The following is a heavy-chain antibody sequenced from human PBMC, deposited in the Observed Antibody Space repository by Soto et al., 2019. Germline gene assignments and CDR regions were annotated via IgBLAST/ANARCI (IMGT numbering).Heavy chain of an antibody. CDR3: ARGGNVVVVTAALDY. CDR2: VNPSGGHT. D-gene: IGHD2-21*02. Sequence: QVQLMQSGAEVKKPGASVKVSCKASGDTFTDYYIHWVRQAPGQGLEWMGTVNPSGGHTTYAQHFLGRVTMTRDTSTSTLYLELTSLTSDDTAIYYCARGGNVVVVTAALDYWGQGTLGTVSS. CDR1: GDTFTDYY. J-gene: IGHJ4*02. V-gene: IGHV1-46*01.